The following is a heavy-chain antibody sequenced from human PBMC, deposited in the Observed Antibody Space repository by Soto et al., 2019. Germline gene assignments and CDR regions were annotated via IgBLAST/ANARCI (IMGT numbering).Heavy chain of an antibody. CDR2: ISYDGSNK. J-gene: IGHJ6*02. CDR3: VKDGSSGWPYYYGMDV. CDR1: GFTFSSYG. Sequence: QVQLVESGGGVVQPGRSLRLSCAASGFTFSSYGMHWVRQAPGKGLEWVAVISYDGSNKYYADSVKGRFTISRDNSKNTLYLQMSSLRPEDMAVYYCVKDGSSGWPYYYGMDVWGQGTTVTVSS. D-gene: IGHD6-19*01. V-gene: IGHV3-30*18.